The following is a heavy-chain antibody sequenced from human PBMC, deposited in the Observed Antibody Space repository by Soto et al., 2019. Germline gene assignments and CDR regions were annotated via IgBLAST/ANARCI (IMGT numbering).Heavy chain of an antibody. Sequence: EVQLLDSGGGLEQPGGSLRLSCAASGFIFTSYAMSWVRQAPGKGLEWVSSINVGDAGTNYADSVKGLFTISRDNSKNTLYLQMNFLRADDTAIYYCAKNYQFDCWGQGTLATVSS. J-gene: IGHJ4*02. D-gene: IGHD2-2*01. CDR1: GFIFTSYA. CDR2: INVGDAGT. V-gene: IGHV3-23*01. CDR3: AKNYQFDC.